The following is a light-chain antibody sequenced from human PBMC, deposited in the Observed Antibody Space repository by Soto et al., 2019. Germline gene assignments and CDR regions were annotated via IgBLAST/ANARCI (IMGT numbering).Light chain of an antibody. J-gene: IGKJ2*01. CDR1: QSVRSRY. Sequence: EIMLTQSPGTLSLSPGERATLSCRASQSVRSRYLAWYQQKPGQAPRLLIYGASSRATGIPDRFSGSGSGTDFTLTITRLEPEYFAVYYCQQYGGSPPVTFGQGTKLEIK. CDR3: QQYGGSPPVT. V-gene: IGKV3-20*01. CDR2: GAS.